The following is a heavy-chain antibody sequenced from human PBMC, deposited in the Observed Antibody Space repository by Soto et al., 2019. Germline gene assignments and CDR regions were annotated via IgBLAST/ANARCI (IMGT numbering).Heavy chain of an antibody. CDR3: ARDKGRWGLDYYYYGMDV. Sequence: QVQLVQSGAEVKKPGASVKVSCKASGYTFTSYGISWVRQAPGQGLERMGWISAYNGNTNYAQKLQGRVTMTTDTSTSTAYMELRSLRSDDTAVYCCARDKGRWGLDYYYYGMDVWGQGTTVTVSS. D-gene: IGHD3-10*01. CDR1: GYTFTSYG. J-gene: IGHJ6*02. V-gene: IGHV1-18*01. CDR2: ISAYNGNT.